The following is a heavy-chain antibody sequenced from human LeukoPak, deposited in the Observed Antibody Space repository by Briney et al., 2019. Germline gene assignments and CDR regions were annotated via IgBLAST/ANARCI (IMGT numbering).Heavy chain of an antibody. J-gene: IGHJ4*02. V-gene: IGHV4-59*12. Sequence: SETLSLTCTVSSGSISTYYWSWIRQPPGKGLEWIGYIYHSGSTYYNPSLKSRVTISVDRSKNQFSLKLSSVTAADTAVYYCARARPDYFDYWGQGTLVTVSS. CDR1: SGSISTYY. CDR2: IYHSGST. CDR3: ARARPDYFDY.